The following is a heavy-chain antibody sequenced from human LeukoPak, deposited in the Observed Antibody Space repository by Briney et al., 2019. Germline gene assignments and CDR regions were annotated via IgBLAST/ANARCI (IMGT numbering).Heavy chain of an antibody. J-gene: IGHJ3*02. D-gene: IGHD6-13*01. V-gene: IGHV1-3*01. CDR3: ARFRSSWYGGLAAFDI. Sequence: ASVKVSCKASGYTFTSYAMHWVRQAPGQRLEWMGWINAGNGNTKYSQKFQGRVTITRDTSASTAYMELSSLRSEDTAVYYCARFRSSWYGGLAAFDIWGQGTMVTVSS. CDR1: GYTFTSYA. CDR2: INAGNGNT.